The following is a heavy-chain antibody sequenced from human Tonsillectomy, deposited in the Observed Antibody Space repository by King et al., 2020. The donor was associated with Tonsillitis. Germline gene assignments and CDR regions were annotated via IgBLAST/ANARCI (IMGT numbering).Heavy chain of an antibody. Sequence: QLQESGPGLVKPSETLSLTCTVSGDSINSFYWSWIRQPPGRGLEGIGFIYYTGTTNYNPSLKSRVTISLDTSKNQFSLRLSSVTAAHTAVYYCARDESARGYSYGYFDSWGQGTLVTVSS. J-gene: IGHJ5*01. CDR1: GDSINSFY. CDR3: ARDESARGYSYGYFDS. CDR2: IYYTGTT. D-gene: IGHD5-18*01. V-gene: IGHV4-59*01.